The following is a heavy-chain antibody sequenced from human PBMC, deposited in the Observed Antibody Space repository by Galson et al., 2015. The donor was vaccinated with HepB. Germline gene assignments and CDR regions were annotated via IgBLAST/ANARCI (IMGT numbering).Heavy chain of an antibody. V-gene: IGHV3-74*01. CDR1: GFTFSNYW. CDR2: IITDGGTI. Sequence: SLRLSCAASGFTFSNYWMHWVRQAPGKGLEWVSRIITDGGTIDYADSVKGRFTISRDNAKNSLYLQMNSLRAEDTAVYYCARDPTGFNNRWYLFDYWGQGTLVTVSS. D-gene: IGHD6-13*01. J-gene: IGHJ4*02. CDR3: ARDPTGFNNRWYLFDY.